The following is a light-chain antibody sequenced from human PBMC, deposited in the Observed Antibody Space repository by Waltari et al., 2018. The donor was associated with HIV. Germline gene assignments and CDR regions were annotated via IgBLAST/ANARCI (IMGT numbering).Light chain of an antibody. CDR2: GTS. CDR1: ENVGSSY. V-gene: IGKV3-20*01. J-gene: IGKJ4*01. Sequence: EIVLTQSPGSLSLSPGESATLSCRASENVGSSYLAWYQHRPGQAPRLLIYGTSKRATGIPDRFSGGGSGTDFTLTLKRLEPEDFAVYYCHQYATSPHTFGGGTKVEVK. CDR3: HQYATSPHT.